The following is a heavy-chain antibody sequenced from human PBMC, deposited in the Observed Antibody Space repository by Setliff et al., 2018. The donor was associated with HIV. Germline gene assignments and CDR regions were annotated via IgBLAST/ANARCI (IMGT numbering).Heavy chain of an antibody. CDR1: GFTFRNYK. CDR3: ARDYLYYNLYNGSPVYGRNV. D-gene: IGHD3-3*01. Sequence: PGGSLRLSCAASGFTFRNYKFNWVRQAPGRGLEWVSSISIGSGGAIDYADSVQGRFTISRDNSKNSLYLQMNSLRVEDTAVYYCARDYLYYNLYNGSPVYGRNVWAKGPRSPSP. J-gene: IGHJ6*02. CDR2: ISIGSGGAI. V-gene: IGHV3-48*03.